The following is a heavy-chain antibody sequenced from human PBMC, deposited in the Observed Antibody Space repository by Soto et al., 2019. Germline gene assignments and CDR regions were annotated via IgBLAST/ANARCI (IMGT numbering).Heavy chain of an antibody. D-gene: IGHD1-1*01. CDR2: INPNSGGT. J-gene: IGHJ6*02. Sequence: XSVKVSWKASGNTFTGYYRHLVRQAPGQGLEWMGWINPNSGGTNYAQKFQGRVTMTRDTSISTAYMELSRLRSDDTAVYYCAREVGKLERRYYYYGMDVWGQGTTVTVSS. CDR3: AREVGKLERRYYYYGMDV. CDR1: GNTFTGYY. V-gene: IGHV1-2*02.